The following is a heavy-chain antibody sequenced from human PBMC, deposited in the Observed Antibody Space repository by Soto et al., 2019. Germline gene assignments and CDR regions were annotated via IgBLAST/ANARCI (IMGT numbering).Heavy chain of an antibody. CDR3: ARITGGEGDDYLDYYYYGMDV. CDR1: GFTFSSYG. Sequence: GGSLRLSCAASGFTFSSYGMHWVRQAPGKGLEWVAVIWYDGSNKYYADSVKGRLTISRDNSKKTLYLQMNSLRAEDTAVYYCARITGGEGDDYLDYYYYGMDVWGQGTTVTVSS. J-gene: IGHJ6*02. CDR2: IWYDGSNK. V-gene: IGHV3-33*01. D-gene: IGHD3-16*01.